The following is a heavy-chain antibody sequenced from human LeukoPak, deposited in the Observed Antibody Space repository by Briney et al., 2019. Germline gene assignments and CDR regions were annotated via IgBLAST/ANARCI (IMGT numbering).Heavy chain of an antibody. J-gene: IGHJ3*02. V-gene: IGHV4-59*01. Sequence: SETLSLTCTVSGGSISSYYWSWIRQPPGKGLEWIGYIYYSGSTNYNPSLKSRVTISVDTSKNQFSLKLSSVTAADTAVYYCARAKSYDAFDIWGQGTMVTVSS. CDR3: ARAKSYDAFDI. CDR2: IYYSGST. CDR1: GGSISSYY.